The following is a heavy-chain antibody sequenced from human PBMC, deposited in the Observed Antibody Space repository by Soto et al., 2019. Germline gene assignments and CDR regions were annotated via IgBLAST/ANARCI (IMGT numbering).Heavy chain of an antibody. D-gene: IGHD2-2*02. CDR3: ARVVGGADCSSTSCYTRDYYYYYMDV. V-gene: IGHV1-3*01. CDR2: INAGNGNT. J-gene: IGHJ6*03. Sequence: ASVKVSCKASGYTFTSYAMHWVRQAPGQRLEWMGWINAGNGNTKYSQKFQGRVTITRDTSASTAYMELSSLRSEDTAVYYCARVVGGADCSSTSCYTRDYYYYYMDVWGKGTTVTVSS. CDR1: GYTFTSYA.